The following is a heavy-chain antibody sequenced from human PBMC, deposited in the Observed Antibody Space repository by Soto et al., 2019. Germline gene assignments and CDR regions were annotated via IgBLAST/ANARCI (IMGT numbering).Heavy chain of an antibody. J-gene: IGHJ6*02. Sequence: QVQLVQSGAEVKKPWSSVKVSCKASGGTFSSYAISWERQAPGQGLEWMGGIIPIFGTANYAQKFQGRVTSSADESKSTAYRALSSLRSEDSAVYFCASTVAGARHYGMDCWGLGNTVTVAS. D-gene: IGHD6-19*01. CDR1: GGTFSSYA. V-gene: IGHV1-69*01. CDR2: IIPIFGTA. CDR3: ASTVAGARHYGMDC.